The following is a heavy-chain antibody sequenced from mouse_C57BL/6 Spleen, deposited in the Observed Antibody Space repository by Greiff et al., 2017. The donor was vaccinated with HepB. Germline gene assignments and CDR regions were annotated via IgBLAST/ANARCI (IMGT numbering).Heavy chain of an antibody. CDR2: SRNKANDYTT. V-gene: IGHV7-1*01. D-gene: IGHD4-1*01. Sequence: EVQLVESGGGLVQSGRSLRLSCATSGFTFSDFYMEWVRQAPGKGLEWIAASRNKANDYTTEYSASVKGRFIVSRDTSQSILYLQMNALRAEGTAIYYCAGDPGTRAMDYWGQGTSVTVSS. CDR3: AGDPGTRAMDY. CDR1: GFTFSDFY. J-gene: IGHJ4*01.